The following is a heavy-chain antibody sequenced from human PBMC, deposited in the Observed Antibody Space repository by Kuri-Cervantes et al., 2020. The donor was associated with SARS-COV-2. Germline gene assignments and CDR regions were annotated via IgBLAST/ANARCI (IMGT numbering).Heavy chain of an antibody. CDR2: INPIDTI. CDR3: AKDRVGVQDF. D-gene: IGHD2-21*01. J-gene: IGHJ4*02. Sequence: GGSLRLSCVVSGFSLRNYGLNWLRLAPGRGLEWVAHINPIDTIYYSDSVRGRFTISRDNAKKSVYLHMKSLRSEDTAMYYCAKDRVGVQDFWGRGTLVTVSS. V-gene: IGHV3-48*01. CDR1: GFSLRNYG.